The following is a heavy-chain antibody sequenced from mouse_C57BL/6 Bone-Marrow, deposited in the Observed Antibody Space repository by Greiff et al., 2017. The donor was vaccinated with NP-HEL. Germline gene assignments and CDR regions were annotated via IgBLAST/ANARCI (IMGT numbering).Heavy chain of an antibody. V-gene: IGHV5-17*01. CDR3: ARARWLLRAIDD. CDR1: GFTFSDYG. D-gene: IGHD2-3*01. J-gene: IGHJ4*01. CDR2: ISSGSSSI. Sequence: EVKLVESGGGLVKPGGSLKLSCAASGFTFSDYGMHWVRQAPEKGLEWVAYISSGSSSIYYADTVKGRFPIFRDNAKNTLFLQMTSLRSEDTAMYYSARARWLLRAIDDWGKGTSVTVSS.